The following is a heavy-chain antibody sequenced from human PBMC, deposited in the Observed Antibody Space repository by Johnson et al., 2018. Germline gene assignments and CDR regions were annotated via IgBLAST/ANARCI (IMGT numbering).Heavy chain of an antibody. J-gene: IGHJ6*02. CDR3: ATQVCSGGSCYGMDV. CDR2: IIPIFGTA. V-gene: IGHV1-69*12. CDR1: GGTFSSYA. Sequence: QVRLGQSGAEVKKPGSSVKVACKASGGTFSSYAISWVRQAPGQGLEWMGGIIPIFGTAKYAQKFQGRVTSTADESTSTAYMERSSLRAEDTAVYYCATQVCSGGSCYGMDVWGQGTRVTVSS. D-gene: IGHD2-15*01.